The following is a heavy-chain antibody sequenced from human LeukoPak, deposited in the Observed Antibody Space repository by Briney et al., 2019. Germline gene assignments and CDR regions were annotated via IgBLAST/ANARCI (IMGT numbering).Heavy chain of an antibody. CDR1: GYTFTSYG. Sequence: GASVKVSCKASGYTFTSYGISWVRQAPGQGLEWMGWISAYNGNTNYAQKLQGRVTMTTDTSTSTAYMELRSLRSEDTAVYYCAILGYYYGSGSYFIWGQGTLVTVSS. D-gene: IGHD3-10*01. J-gene: IGHJ4*02. V-gene: IGHV1-18*01. CDR3: AILGYYYGSGSYFI. CDR2: ISAYNGNT.